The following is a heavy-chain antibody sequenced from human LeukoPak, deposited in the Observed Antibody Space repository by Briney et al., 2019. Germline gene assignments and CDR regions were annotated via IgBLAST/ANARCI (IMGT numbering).Heavy chain of an antibody. CDR2: ISGSGGST. CDR1: GGSFSGYY. J-gene: IGHJ4*02. D-gene: IGHD2-21*02. V-gene: IGHV3-23*01. Sequence: ETLSLTCAVYGGSFSGYYWSWVRQAPGKGLEWVSAISGSGGSTYYADSVKGRFTISRDNSKNTLYLQMNSLRAEDTAVYYCAKWVTATHYFDYWGQGTLVTVSS. CDR3: AKWVTATHYFDY.